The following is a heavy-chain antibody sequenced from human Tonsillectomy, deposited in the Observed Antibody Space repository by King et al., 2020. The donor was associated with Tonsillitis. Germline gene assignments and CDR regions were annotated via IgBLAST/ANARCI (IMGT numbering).Heavy chain of an antibody. J-gene: IGHJ2*01. CDR3: ATDWSGRGSPDWFFDL. CDR1: GFTLSSYG. D-gene: IGHD1-14*01. Sequence: VQLVESGGGVVQPGGSLRVSCAASGFTLSSYGMHWVRQAPGKGLEWVAFIRYDGSNKSYADSVKGRFTISRDNFKDTLYLQMNSLRPEDTAVYYCATDWSGRGSPDWFFDLWGRGTLVTVSS. V-gene: IGHV3-30*02. CDR2: IRYDGSNK.